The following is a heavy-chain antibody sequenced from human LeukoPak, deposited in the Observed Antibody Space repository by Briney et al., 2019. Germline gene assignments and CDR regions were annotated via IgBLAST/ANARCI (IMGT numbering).Heavy chain of an antibody. Sequence: SETLSLTCAVYGGSFIGYYWSWIRQPPGKGLEWIGEINHSGSTNYNPSLKSRVTISVDTSKNQYSLNLSSVTAADTAVYYCASHSSRWYVSAIEYWGQGTLVPVSS. CDR3: ASHSSRWYVSAIEY. J-gene: IGHJ4*02. V-gene: IGHV4-34*01. CDR1: GGSFIGYY. CDR2: INHSGST. D-gene: IGHD6-13*01.